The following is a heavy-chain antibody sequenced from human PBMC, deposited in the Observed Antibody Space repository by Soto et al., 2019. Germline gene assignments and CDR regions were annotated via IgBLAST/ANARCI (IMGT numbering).Heavy chain of an antibody. Sequence: QVQLVQSGAEVKKPGSSVKVSCKASGGTFSTDSISWVRQAPGQGLEWMGGIIPMFGTANNEQKFQGRVTLTADESTSTADMELSSLRSEDTAVYFCARESDGYYGMDDWGQGTTVTV. CDR2: IIPMFGTA. CDR1: GGTFSTDS. CDR3: ARESDGYYGMDD. V-gene: IGHV1-69*12. J-gene: IGHJ6*02.